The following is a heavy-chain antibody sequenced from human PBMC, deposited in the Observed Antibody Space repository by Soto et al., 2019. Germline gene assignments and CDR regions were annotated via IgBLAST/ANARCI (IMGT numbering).Heavy chain of an antibody. D-gene: IGHD1-26*01. CDR2: ISGTGDFT. CDR3: ARDGTPQLWALLTHFDS. V-gene: IGHV3-23*01. CDR1: GFTFSSYA. Sequence: EVQLLESGGGLVQPGGSLRLSCAASGFTFSSYAMNWVRQAPGKGLEWVSRISGTGDFTSYADSVKGRFTISRDNSRATSNNMMYLQMNSLGAEDTAVYYCARDGTPQLWALLTHFDSWGQGTLVTVSS. J-gene: IGHJ4*02.